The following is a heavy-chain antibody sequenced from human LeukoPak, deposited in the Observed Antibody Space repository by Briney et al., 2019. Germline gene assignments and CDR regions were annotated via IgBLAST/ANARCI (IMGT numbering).Heavy chain of an antibody. CDR1: GYTFTSYA. CDR3: ATLSGGGDYFLFS. J-gene: IGHJ5*02. V-gene: IGHV1-18*01. D-gene: IGHD4-17*01. CDR2: ISTYNGNT. Sequence: ASVKVSCKASGYTFTSYAISWVRQAPGQGLEWMGWISTYNGNTNYAQKLQGRVTMTTDTSTSTVYVELRSLRYDDTAVYYCATLSGGGDYFLFSWGQGTLVTVSS.